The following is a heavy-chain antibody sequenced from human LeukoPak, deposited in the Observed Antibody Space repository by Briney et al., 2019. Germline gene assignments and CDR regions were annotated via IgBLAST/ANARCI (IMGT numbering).Heavy chain of an antibody. J-gene: IGHJ5*02. CDR2: INHDGTDK. D-gene: IGHD7-27*01. Sequence: GGSPRLSCAASGFTSTSYWMTWVRQAPGKGLHWAANINHDGTDKNYADSVKGRFTISRDNAKRSVFLQMNSLRAEDTGLYYCAREDWGPRFDPRGQGTLVTVSS. CDR3: AREDWGPRFDP. CDR1: GFTSTSYW. V-gene: IGHV3-7*05.